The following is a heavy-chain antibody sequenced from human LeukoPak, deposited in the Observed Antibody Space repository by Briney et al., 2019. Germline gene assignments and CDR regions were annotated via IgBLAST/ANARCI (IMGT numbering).Heavy chain of an antibody. V-gene: IGHV3-23*01. D-gene: IGHD3-10*01. J-gene: IGHJ4*02. Sequence: PGGSLRLSCGASGLTFYSYAMSWVRQAPGKGLEWVSGISGGGESTYYADSVKGRFTISRDNSKNTLYLQVNSLRAEDTGVYYCAKPAYGSGTYGGKFYFDYWGQGTLVTVSS. CDR3: AKPAYGSGTYGGKFYFDY. CDR2: ISGGGEST. CDR1: GLTFYSYA.